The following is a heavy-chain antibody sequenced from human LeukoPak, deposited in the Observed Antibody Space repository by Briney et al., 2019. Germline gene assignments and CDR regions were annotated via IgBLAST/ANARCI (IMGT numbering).Heavy chain of an antibody. CDR2: VHLDGRT. V-gene: IGHV4-59*12. D-gene: IGHD6-25*01. CDR1: GASINSSY. Sequence: PSETLSLTCTVSGASINSSYWSWIRQPPGKGLEWIGEVHLDGRTNFNPSLKSRLTMSVDLSENHVSLKLTSVTAADTADYYCAREGGFYRPLDYSGQGTLVTVSS. J-gene: IGHJ4*02. CDR3: AREGGFYRPLDY.